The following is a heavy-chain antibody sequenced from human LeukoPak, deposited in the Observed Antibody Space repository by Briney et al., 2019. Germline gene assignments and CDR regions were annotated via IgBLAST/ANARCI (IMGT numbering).Heavy chain of an antibody. J-gene: IGHJ4*02. V-gene: IGHV3-33*01. CDR1: GFTFSSYG. CDR3: ARDRDDSSGYYLDY. CDR2: IWYDGSNK. D-gene: IGHD3-22*01. Sequence: PGGSLRLSCAASGFTFSSYGMHWVRQAPGKGLEWVAVIWYDGSNKYYADSVKGRFTISRDNSKNTLYLQMNSLRAEDTAVYYCARDRDDSSGYYLDYWGQETLVTVSS.